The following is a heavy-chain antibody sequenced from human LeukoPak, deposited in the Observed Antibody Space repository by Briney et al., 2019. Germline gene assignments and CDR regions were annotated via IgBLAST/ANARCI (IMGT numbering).Heavy chain of an antibody. D-gene: IGHD1-26*01. Sequence: GGSLRLSCTASGFTFGDYVMSWVRQAPGKGREWVGSIKSNIYGGTTEYAASVKGRFTISRDESRSIAYLQMNSLKTEDTAVYYCTRGYSGPGYWGQGTLVTVSS. CDR2: IKSNIYGGTT. V-gene: IGHV3-49*04. CDR1: GFTFGDYV. J-gene: IGHJ4*02. CDR3: TRGYSGPGY.